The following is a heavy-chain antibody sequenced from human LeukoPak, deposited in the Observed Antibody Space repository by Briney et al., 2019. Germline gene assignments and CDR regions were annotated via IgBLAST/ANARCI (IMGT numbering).Heavy chain of an antibody. CDR2: ISWNSGSI. D-gene: IGHD3-22*01. J-gene: IGHJ4*02. Sequence: GGSLRLSCAASGFTFDDYAMHWVRQAPGKGLEWVSGISWNSGSIGYADSVKGRFTISRDNAKNSLYLQMNSLRAEDTALYYCAKEGVSGYYLDYWGQGTLVTVSS. CDR3: AKEGVSGYYLDY. CDR1: GFTFDDYA. V-gene: IGHV3-9*01.